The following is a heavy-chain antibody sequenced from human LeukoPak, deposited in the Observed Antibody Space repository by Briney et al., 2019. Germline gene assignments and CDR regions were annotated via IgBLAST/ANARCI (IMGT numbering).Heavy chain of an antibody. CDR2: IYYSGST. J-gene: IGHJ4*02. Sequence: SETLSLTCTVSGGSISSSSYYWGWIRQPPGKGLEWIGSIYYSGSTYYNPSLKSRVTMSVDTSKNQFSLKLSSVTAADTAVYYCARDSDNGGFNSNFDYWGQGTLVAVSS. V-gene: IGHV4-39*07. D-gene: IGHD1-20*01. CDR3: ARDSDNGGFNSNFDY. CDR1: GGSISSSSYY.